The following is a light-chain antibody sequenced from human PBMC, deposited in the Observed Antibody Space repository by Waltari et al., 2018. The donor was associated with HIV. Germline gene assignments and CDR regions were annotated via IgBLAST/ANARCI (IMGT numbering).Light chain of an antibody. V-gene: IGLV2-23*02. CDR2: EVS. Sequence: QSALTQPASVSGSPAQSITISCTGPSRDVGNYNYVSWYQQHPGKVPKLMISEVSTRPSGVSNRLSGSKAGNTASLTISGLQAEDEADYYCCSYAGTNTYVFGSGTKVTVL. CDR3: CSYAGTNTYV. CDR1: SRDVGNYNY. J-gene: IGLJ1*01.